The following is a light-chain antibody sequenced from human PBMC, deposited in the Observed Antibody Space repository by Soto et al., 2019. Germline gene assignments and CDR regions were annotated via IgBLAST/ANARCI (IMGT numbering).Light chain of an antibody. CDR3: QQLSTYTST. CDR1: QGIGSY. CDR2: AAS. J-gene: IGKJ4*01. Sequence: IQLTQSPSSLSASVGDRVTITCGASQGIGSYLDWYQQKPGEAPKLLIFAASTLQSGVPSRLRGSGYGTDLTITISSMQAEDFETYYCQQLSTYTSTFGGGTKVDIK. V-gene: IGKV1-9*01.